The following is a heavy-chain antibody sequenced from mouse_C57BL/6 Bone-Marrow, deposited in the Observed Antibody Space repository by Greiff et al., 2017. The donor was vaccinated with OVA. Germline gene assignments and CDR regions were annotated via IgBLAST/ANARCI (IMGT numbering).Heavy chain of an antibody. Sequence: QVQLQQSGPELVKPGASVKISCKASGYTFTDSYINWVKQRPGQGLEWIGWIFPGSGSTYYNEQFKGKATLTVDKSSSTSSMLLSSLTSEDSAVYFCSIETSRYDYWGQGTAVTVSS. D-gene: IGHD3-2*01. CDR2: IFPGSGST. CDR1: GYTFTDSY. CDR3: SIETSRYDY. J-gene: IGHJ4*01. V-gene: IGHV1-75*01.